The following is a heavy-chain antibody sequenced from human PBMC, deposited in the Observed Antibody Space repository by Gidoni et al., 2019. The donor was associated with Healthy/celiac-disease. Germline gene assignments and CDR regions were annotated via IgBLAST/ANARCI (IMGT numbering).Heavy chain of an antibody. Sequence: VQLQQCGAGLLTPSETLSLTCAVFGGSFSGYYWSWIRQPPGKGLEWIGEINHSGSTNYNPSLKSRVTISVDTSKNQFSLKLSSVTAADTAVYYCARAWVAQGAFDIWGQGTMVTVSS. J-gene: IGHJ3*02. CDR2: INHSGST. V-gene: IGHV4-34*01. D-gene: IGHD2-15*01. CDR1: GGSFSGYY. CDR3: ARAWVAQGAFDI.